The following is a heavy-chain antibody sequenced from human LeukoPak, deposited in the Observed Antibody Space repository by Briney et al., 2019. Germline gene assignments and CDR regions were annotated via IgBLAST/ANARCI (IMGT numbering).Heavy chain of an antibody. CDR1: GFTLNKFA. J-gene: IGHJ4*02. D-gene: IGHD3-9*01. CDR2: INTEGGST. V-gene: IGHV3-64D*06. CDR3: GSGYIFDWYPPRLDY. Sequence: GGSLRLSCSPSGFTLNKFAVHCVRQAPGEGLEYVSGINTEGGSTYYTHSVRGRFPLSRDNSKNPLYLQMSSRRVEDTAMYYCGSGYIFDWYPPRLDYWGQGTLVTVSS.